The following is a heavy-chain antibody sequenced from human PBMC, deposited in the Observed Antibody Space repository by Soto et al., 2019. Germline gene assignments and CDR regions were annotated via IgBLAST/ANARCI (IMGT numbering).Heavy chain of an antibody. D-gene: IGHD3-3*01. CDR1: GFTFGDYA. V-gene: IGHV3-49*03. CDR2: IRSKAYGGTT. CDR3: TRVQTIFGVVTLYYYYYGMDV. J-gene: IGHJ6*02. Sequence: GGSLRLSCTASGFTFGDYAMSWFRQAPGKGLEWVGFIRSKAYGGTTEYAASVKGRFTISRDDSKSIAYLQMNSLKTEDTAVYYCTRVQTIFGVVTLYYYYYGMDVWGQGTTVTVSS.